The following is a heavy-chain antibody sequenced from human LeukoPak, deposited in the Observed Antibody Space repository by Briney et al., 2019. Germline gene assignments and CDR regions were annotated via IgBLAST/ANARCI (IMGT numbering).Heavy chain of an antibody. J-gene: IGHJ6*02. CDR1: GGSISSYY. V-gene: IGHV4-59*01. CDR3: AREGTAMVGYSVYYYGMDV. D-gene: IGHD5-18*01. CDR2: IYYSGST. Sequence: PSETLSLTCTVSGGSISSYYWSWIRQPPGKGLEWIGYIYYSGSTNYNPSLKSRVTISVDTSKNQFSLKLSSVTAADTAVYYCAREGTAMVGYSVYYYGMDVWGQGTTVTVSS.